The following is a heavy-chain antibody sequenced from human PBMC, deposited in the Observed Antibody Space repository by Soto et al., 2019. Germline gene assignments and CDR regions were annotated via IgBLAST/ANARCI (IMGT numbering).Heavy chain of an antibody. Sequence: SETLSLTCTVSGGSISGYYWSWIRQPAGKGLEWIGRMYNSERTNYNPSLKSRVTMSMDTSKNQFSLKLTSVTAADTAVYFCARAHLAHSYLDLCGQGTLVIVSS. CDR3: ARAHLAHSYLDL. CDR1: GGSISGYY. CDR2: MYNSERT. J-gene: IGHJ4*02. V-gene: IGHV4-4*07.